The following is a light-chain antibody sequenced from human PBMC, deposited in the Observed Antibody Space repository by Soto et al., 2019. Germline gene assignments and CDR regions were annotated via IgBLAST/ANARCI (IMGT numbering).Light chain of an antibody. CDR2: GVS. Sequence: EIVVTQSPATLSVSPGERVTLSCRASQGVSGNLAWYQQKPGQTPRLLIYGVSTRATGIPARFSGSMSGPEFTLTISSLQSEDFAVYYCQQYNTWPLTFGGGTKVEIK. V-gene: IGKV3D-15*01. J-gene: IGKJ4*01. CDR3: QQYNTWPLT. CDR1: QGVSGN.